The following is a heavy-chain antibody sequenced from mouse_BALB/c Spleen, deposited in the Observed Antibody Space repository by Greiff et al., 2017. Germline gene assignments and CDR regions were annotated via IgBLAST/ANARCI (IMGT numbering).Heavy chain of an antibody. CDR1: GFNIKDTY. D-gene: IGHD4-1*01. Sequence: VQLKESGAELVKPGASVKLSCTASGFNIKDTYMHWVKQRPEQGLEWIGRIDPANGNTKYDPKFQGKATITADTSSNTAYLQLSNLTSEDAAVYYCARRELVLYYAMDYWGQGTSVTVSS. J-gene: IGHJ4*01. CDR3: ARRELVLYYAMDY. CDR2: IDPANGNT. V-gene: IGHV14-3*02.